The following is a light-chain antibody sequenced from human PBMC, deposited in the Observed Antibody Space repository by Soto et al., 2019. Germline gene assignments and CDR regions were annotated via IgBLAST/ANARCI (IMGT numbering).Light chain of an antibody. Sequence: DIQMTQSPSSLSASVGDRVTITCRASQSISIYLNWYQQKPGKAPKVLIYAASRLQSGVPPRFSGSGSGTDFTLTISSLQPEDFATYFCQQSYNIPRATFGQGTKVDIK. CDR1: QSISIY. CDR2: AAS. V-gene: IGKV1-39*01. J-gene: IGKJ1*01. CDR3: QQSYNIPRAT.